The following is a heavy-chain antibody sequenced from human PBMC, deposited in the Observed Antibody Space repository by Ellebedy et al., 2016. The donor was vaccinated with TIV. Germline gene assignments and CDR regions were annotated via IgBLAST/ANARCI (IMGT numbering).Heavy chain of an antibody. CDR1: GFTFNDYY. Sequence: GGSLRLXXAASGFTFNDYYMSWIRQAPGKGLEWVSYISSSGSTIYYADSVKGRFTISRDNAKNSLYLQMNSLRAEDTAVYYCTRHTSKYYYYGMDVWGQGTTVTVSS. V-gene: IGHV3-11*01. D-gene: IGHD2/OR15-2a*01. J-gene: IGHJ6*02. CDR2: ISSSGSTI. CDR3: TRHTSKYYYYGMDV.